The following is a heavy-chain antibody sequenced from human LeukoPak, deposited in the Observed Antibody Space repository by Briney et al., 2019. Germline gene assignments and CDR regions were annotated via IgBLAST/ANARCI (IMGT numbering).Heavy chain of an antibody. J-gene: IGHJ3*02. CDR1: GYTFTSYA. Sequence: ASVKVSCKASGYTFTSYAMRWVRQAPGQRLEWMGWINAGNGNTKYSQKFQGRVTITRDTSASTAYMELSSLRSEDTAVYYCARDSDSSGSLAAFDIWGQGTMVTVSS. CDR2: INAGNGNT. D-gene: IGHD3-22*01. CDR3: ARDSDSSGSLAAFDI. V-gene: IGHV1-3*01.